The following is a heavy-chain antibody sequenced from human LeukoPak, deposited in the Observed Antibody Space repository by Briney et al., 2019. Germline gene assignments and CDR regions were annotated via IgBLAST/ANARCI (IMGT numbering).Heavy chain of an antibody. V-gene: IGHV1-8*01. CDR2: MNPNSGNT. J-gene: IGHJ5*02. D-gene: IGHD6-13*01. CDR3: ARVGGTQQMVYKNWSDP. Sequence: ASVKVSCKASGYTFTSYDINWVRQATGQGLEWMGWMNPNSGNTGYAQKFQGRVTMTRNTSISTAYMELSSLRSEDTAVYYCARVGGTQQMVYKNWSDPWGQGTLVTVSS. CDR1: GYTFTSYD.